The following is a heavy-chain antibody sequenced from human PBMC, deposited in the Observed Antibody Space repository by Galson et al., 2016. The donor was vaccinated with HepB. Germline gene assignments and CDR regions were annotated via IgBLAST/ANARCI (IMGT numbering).Heavy chain of an antibody. V-gene: IGHV3-23*05. J-gene: IGHJ4*02. CDR2: IGDTGSPP. CDR1: GFSFGNYA. Sequence: SLRLSCAASGFSFGNYAMSWVRQAPGKGLEWVSGIGDTGSPPYYAASLSVRFPLSRDHSPHPVSLEMNSLRVAATAVYFCAKAYYGAGTPMQFDIWGQGTLVTVSS. D-gene: IGHD3-10*01. CDR3: AKAYYGAGTPMQFDI.